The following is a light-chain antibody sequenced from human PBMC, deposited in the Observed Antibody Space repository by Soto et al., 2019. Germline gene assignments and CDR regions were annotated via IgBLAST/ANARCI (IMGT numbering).Light chain of an antibody. CDR3: QSYDNSLTTAI. CDR2: GNR. Sequence: QSVLTQPPSVSGTPGQTVSISCAGTSSNLGADYDVHWYQQLSGTAPRLLIFGNRVRPSGVPDRFSGSKSGTSASLAITGLQAEDEAIYYCQSYDNSLTTAIFGAGTKLTVL. J-gene: IGLJ2*01. CDR1: SSNLGADYD. V-gene: IGLV1-40*01.